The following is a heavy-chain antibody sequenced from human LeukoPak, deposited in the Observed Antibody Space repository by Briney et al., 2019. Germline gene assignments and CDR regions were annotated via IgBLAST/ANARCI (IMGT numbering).Heavy chain of an antibody. CDR1: GGSISSYY. D-gene: IGHD2/OR15-2a*01. CDR3: AADRNNRSWYYY. Sequence: PSETLSLTCTVSGGSISSYYWSWIRQPPGKGPEWIGYSDKSGSTNYNPSLKSRVTISVDTSTSQFSLRLSSVTAADTAVYYCAADRNNRSWYYYWGQGILVTVSS. CDR2: SDKSGST. J-gene: IGHJ4*02. V-gene: IGHV4-59*08.